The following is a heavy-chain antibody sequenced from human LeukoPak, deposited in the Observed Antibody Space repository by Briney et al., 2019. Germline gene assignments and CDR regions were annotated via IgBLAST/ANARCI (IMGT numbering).Heavy chain of an antibody. CDR1: GGTFSSYA. V-gene: IGHV1-69*13. D-gene: IGHD6-13*01. Sequence: SVKVSCKASGGTFSSYAISRVRQAPGQGLEWMGGIIPIFGTANYAQKFQGRVTITADESTSTAYMELSSLRSEDTAVYYCASCIAAAGSPPNYWGQGTLVTVSS. CDR3: ASCIAAAGSPPNY. CDR2: IIPIFGTA. J-gene: IGHJ4*02.